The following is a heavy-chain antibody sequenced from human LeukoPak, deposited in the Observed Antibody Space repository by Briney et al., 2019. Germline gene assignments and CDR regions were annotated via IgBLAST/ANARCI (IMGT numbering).Heavy chain of an antibody. CDR3: ARGASEYSYGFSLSSRYMDV. Sequence: SETLSLTCTVSRGSISGYSWSWIRQSPGGGLEWIGYIYYSGSTNYNPSLKSRVTISVDTSKNQFSLKLSSVTAADTAVYYCARGASEYSYGFSLSSRYMDVWGKGTSVTVSS. J-gene: IGHJ6*03. V-gene: IGHV4-59*01. CDR1: RGSISGYS. D-gene: IGHD5-18*01. CDR2: IYYSGST.